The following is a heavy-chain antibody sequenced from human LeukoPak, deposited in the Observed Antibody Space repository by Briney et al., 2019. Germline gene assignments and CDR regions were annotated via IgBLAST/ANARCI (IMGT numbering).Heavy chain of an antibody. CDR3: SRDCGGPYGSGSQFDY. Sequence: ASVKFSCKASGYSFTSYGISWVRHAPGQGLEWMVWISAYNGYTNYAQQPQRRVTMTTDTSTSTAYLQLRSLRSDDPGLYYLSRDCGGPYGSGSQFDYWGQGTLVTVSS. J-gene: IGHJ4*02. D-gene: IGHD3-10*01. V-gene: IGHV1-18*01. CDR1: GYSFTSYG. CDR2: ISAYNGYT.